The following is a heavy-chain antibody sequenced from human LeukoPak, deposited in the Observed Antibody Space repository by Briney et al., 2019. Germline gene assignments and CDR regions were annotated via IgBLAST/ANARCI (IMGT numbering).Heavy chain of an antibody. D-gene: IGHD5-12*01. J-gene: IGHJ4*02. V-gene: IGHV3-23*01. CDR3: AKDREVVATSADFDY. CDR2: ISGSGGST. CDR1: GFTFNVYA. Sequence: GGSLRLSCAASGFTFNVYAMTWVRQAPGKGLEWVSAISGSGGSTYYADSVKGRFTISRDNSKNTLYLQMNSLRAEDTAVYYCAKDREVVATSADFDYWGQGTLVTVSS.